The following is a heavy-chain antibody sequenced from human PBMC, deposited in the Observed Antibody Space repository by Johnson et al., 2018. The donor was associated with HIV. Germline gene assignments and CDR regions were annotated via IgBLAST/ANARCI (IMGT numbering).Heavy chain of an antibody. Sequence: QVQLVESGGGLIQPGGSLRLSCAASGFTFSNAWMSWVRQAPGNGLEWVSYISSSGSTIYYADSVKGRFTISRDNAKNSLYLQMNSLRAEDTAVYYCARGRIAARPIWGQGTMVTVSS. CDR2: ISSSGSTI. CDR3: ARGRIAARPI. V-gene: IGHV3-11*04. D-gene: IGHD6-6*01. CDR1: GFTFSNAW. J-gene: IGHJ3*02.